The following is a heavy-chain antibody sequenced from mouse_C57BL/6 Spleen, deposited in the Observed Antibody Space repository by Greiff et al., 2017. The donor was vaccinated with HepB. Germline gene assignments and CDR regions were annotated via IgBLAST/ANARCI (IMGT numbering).Heavy chain of an antibody. CDR1: GYTFTDYE. V-gene: IGHV1-15*01. CDR3: TTGNSGY. J-gene: IGHJ2*01. Sequence: QVQLKESGAELVRPGASVTLSCKASGYTFTDYEMHWVKQTPVHGLEWIGAIDPETGGTAYNQKFKGKAILTADKSSSTAYMELRSLTSEDSAVYYCTTGNSGYWGQGTTRTVSS. CDR2: IDPETGGT. D-gene: IGHD2-1*01.